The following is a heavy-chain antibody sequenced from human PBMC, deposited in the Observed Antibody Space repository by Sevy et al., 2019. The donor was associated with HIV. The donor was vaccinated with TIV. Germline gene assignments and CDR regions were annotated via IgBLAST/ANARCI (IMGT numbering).Heavy chain of an antibody. CDR2: ISYDGSNK. CDR3: AKDREDGFYYYYGMDV. D-gene: IGHD2-15*01. V-gene: IGHV3-30*18. Sequence: GESLRLSCAASGFTFSSYGMHWVRQAPGKGLEWVAVISYDGSNKYYADSVKGRFTISRDNSKNTLYLQMNSLRAEDTAVYYCAKDREDGFYYYYGMDVWGQGTTVTVSS. J-gene: IGHJ6*02. CDR1: GFTFSSYG.